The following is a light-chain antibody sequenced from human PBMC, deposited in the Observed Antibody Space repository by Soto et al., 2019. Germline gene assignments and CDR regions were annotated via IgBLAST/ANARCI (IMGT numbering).Light chain of an antibody. V-gene: IGKV3-15*01. Sequence: EIVMTQSPATLSVSPVERATLSCMASQSVSSDLAWYQQKPGQAPRLLIYGASTRAIGIPARFSGSGSGTEFTLTISSLQSEDFAIYYCQQYNNWPLTFGGGTKVDIK. J-gene: IGKJ4*01. CDR1: QSVSSD. CDR2: GAS. CDR3: QQYNNWPLT.